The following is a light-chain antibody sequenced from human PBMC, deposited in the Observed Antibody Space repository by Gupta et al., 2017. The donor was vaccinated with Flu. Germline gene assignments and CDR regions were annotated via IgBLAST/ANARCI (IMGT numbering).Light chain of an antibody. CDR2: TSS. CDR1: QQITTY. J-gene: IGKJ2*01. Sequence: PSSLSASVGDSVTISCRASQQITTYLNWYQQKPGKAPKLLIYTSSNLQSGVPSRFSGSGSGTDFTVTITKLQPEDFATYYCQQSDSTPYTFVQGTKMDI. CDR3: QQSDSTPYT. V-gene: IGKV1-39*01.